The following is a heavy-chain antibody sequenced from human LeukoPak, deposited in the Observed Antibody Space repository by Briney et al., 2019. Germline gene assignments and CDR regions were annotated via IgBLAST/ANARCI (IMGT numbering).Heavy chain of an antibody. CDR1: GGTFSSYA. J-gene: IGHJ4*02. D-gene: IGHD3-22*01. CDR3: ARDPRGLYYFDY. CDR2: IIPIFGTA. Sequence: GASVKVSCKASGGTFSSYAISWVRQAPGQGLEWMGGIIPIFGTANYAQKFQGRVTITADKSTSTAYMELSSLRSEDTAAYYCARDPRGLYYFDYWGQGTLVTVSS. V-gene: IGHV1-69*06.